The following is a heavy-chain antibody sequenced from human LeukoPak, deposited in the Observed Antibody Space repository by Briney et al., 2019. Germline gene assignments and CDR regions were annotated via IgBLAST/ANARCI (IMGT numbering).Heavy chain of an antibody. CDR1: GYTFSSYW. CDR2: IYPGDSET. CDR3: ARGLWSSSWYGGSAYYFDY. J-gene: IGHJ4*02. V-gene: IGHV5-51*01. Sequence: GESLKISCKGSGYTFSSYWIGWVRQMPGKGLEWMGIIYPGDSETKYSPSFQGQVIISADESISTAYLQWSSLKASDTAMYYCARGLWSSSWYGGSAYYFDYWGQGTLVTVSS. D-gene: IGHD6-13*01.